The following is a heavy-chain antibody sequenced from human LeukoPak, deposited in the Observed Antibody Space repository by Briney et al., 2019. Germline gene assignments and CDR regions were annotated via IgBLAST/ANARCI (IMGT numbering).Heavy chain of an antibody. CDR2: ISTPGST. CDR1: SDSFTDYY. Sequence: SETLSLTCSVSSDSFTDYYWTWIRQPAGRGLEWLGRISTPGSTNYNPSLKSRLTMSVGTSNKQFSLRLPSVTAADTAVYYCARATGRYSPFFDYWGQGILVTVSS. CDR3: ARATGRYSPFFDY. J-gene: IGHJ4*02. V-gene: IGHV4-4*07. D-gene: IGHD1-26*01.